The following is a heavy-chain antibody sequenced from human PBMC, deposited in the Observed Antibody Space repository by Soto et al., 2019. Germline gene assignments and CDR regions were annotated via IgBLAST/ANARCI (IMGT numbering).Heavy chain of an antibody. D-gene: IGHD6-6*01. CDR1: GFTFSSYA. V-gene: IGHV3-30-3*01. J-gene: IGHJ4*02. CDR2: ISYDGSNK. CDR3: ARIPEYSSSHFDY. Sequence: GGSLRLSCAASGFTFSSYAMHWVRQAPGKGLEWVAVISYDGSNKYYADSVKGRFTISRDNSKNTLYLQMNSLRAEDTAVYYCARIPEYSSSHFDYWGQGTLVTVSS.